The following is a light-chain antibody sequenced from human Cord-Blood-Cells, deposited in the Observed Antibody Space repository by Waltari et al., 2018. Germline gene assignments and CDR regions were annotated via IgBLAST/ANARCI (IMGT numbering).Light chain of an antibody. Sequence: VGSYNLVSWYQQHPGKAPKLMIYEGSKRPSGVSNRFSGSKSGNTASLTISGLQAEDEADYYCCSYAGSSTFDVVFGGGTKLTVL. CDR2: EGS. V-gene: IGLV2-23*03. CDR3: CSYAGSSTFDVV. J-gene: IGLJ2*01. CDR1: VGSYNL.